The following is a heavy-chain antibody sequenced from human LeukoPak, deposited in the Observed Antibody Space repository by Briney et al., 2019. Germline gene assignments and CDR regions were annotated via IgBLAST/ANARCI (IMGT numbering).Heavy chain of an antibody. V-gene: IGHV4-4*07. J-gene: IGHJ6*03. D-gene: IGHD2-2*01. CDR3: ARDRSYQLLYYYYYYMDV. CDR2: IYTSGST. Sequence: SETLSLTCTVSGGSISSYYWSWIRQPAEKGLEWIGRIYTSGSTNYNPSLKSRVTMSVDTSKNQFSLKLSSVTAADTAVYYCARDRSYQLLYYYYYYMDVWGKGTTVTVSS. CDR1: GGSISSYY.